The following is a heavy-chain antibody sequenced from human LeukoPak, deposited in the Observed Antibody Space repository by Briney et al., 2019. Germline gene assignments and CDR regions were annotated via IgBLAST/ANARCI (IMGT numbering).Heavy chain of an antibody. CDR2: ISYDGTNK. D-gene: IGHD3-22*01. V-gene: IGHV3-30-3*01. CDR3: AKGFYYDGTGAPLDY. CDR1: GFSFSSYA. J-gene: IGHJ4*02. Sequence: PGRSLRLSCAASGFSFSSYAMHWVRQAPGKGLEWVAVISYDGTNKYYADSVKGRFTISRDNSKNTLYLQMNSLRAEDTAVYYCAKGFYYDGTGAPLDYWGQGTLVTVSS.